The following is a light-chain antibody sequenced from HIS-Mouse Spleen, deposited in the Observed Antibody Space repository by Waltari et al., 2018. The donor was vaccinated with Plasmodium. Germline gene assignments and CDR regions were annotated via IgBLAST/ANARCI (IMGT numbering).Light chain of an antibody. Sequence: SYALTQPPSVSVSPGQTARITCSGDALPKKYAYWYQQKSGQAHVLVIYEDSKRPSGIPERFSGSSSGTMATLTISGAQVEDEADYYCYSTDSSGNHRVFGGGTKLTVL. CDR2: EDS. CDR1: ALPKKY. V-gene: IGLV3-10*01. J-gene: IGLJ3*02. CDR3: YSTDSSGNHRV.